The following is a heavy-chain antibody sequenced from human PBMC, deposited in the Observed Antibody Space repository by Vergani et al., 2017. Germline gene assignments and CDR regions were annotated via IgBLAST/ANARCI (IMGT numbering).Heavy chain of an antibody. D-gene: IGHD2-2*01. CDR1: GYSFTSYW. CDR2: IYPGDSDT. V-gene: IGHV5-51*01. J-gene: IGHJ6*02. Sequence: EVQLVQSGAEVKKPGESLKISCKGSGYSFTSYWIGWVRQMPGKGLEWMGIIYPGDSDTRYSPSFQGQVTISADKSICTAYLHVSRLKGSDTAMYYCARQRCSSTSCYAWYYYGMDVWGQGTTVTVSS. CDR3: ARQRCSSTSCYAWYYYGMDV.